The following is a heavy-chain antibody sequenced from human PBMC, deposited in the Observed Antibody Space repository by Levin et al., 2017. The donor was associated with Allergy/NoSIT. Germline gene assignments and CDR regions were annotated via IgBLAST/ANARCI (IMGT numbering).Heavy chain of an antibody. CDR1: GYSFTSYW. D-gene: IGHD3-10*01. CDR3: ARRTGSYYYYMDV. Sequence: LGESLKISCKGSGYSFTSYWITWVRQMPGKGLEWMGRIDPSDSYTNYSPSFQGHVTISADKSISTAYLPWSSLKASDTAMYYCARRTGSYYYYMDVWGKGTTVTVSS. CDR2: IDPSDSYT. J-gene: IGHJ6*03. V-gene: IGHV5-10-1*01.